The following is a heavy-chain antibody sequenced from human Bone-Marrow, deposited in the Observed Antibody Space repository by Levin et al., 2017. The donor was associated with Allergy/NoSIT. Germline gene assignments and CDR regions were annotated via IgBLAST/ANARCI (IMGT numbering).Heavy chain of an antibody. CDR2: IKSSGDIV. CDR1: GFTFSNYN. V-gene: IGHV3-48*02. D-gene: IGHD1-26*01. Sequence: LSGGSLRLSCAASGFTFSNYNMNWVRQAPGKGLEWISYIKSSGDIVYYADSVKGRFTISRDNPKNSLYLQMNGLRDEDTAVYYCVREGGSGSYSNYWGQGTLVTVSS. CDR3: VREGGSGSYSNY. J-gene: IGHJ4*02.